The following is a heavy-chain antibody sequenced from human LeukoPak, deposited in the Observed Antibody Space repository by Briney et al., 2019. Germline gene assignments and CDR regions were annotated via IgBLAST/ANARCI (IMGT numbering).Heavy chain of an antibody. CDR2: NSGSGATM. CDR3: AQGGGYCGVDCFFYFDN. J-gene: IGHJ4*02. Sequence: QPGGSLRLSCAASGFPFSTNPMSWVRQAPGKGLEWVSSNSGSGATMYYAASVQGRFTISRDNSKNTPYLQMNSLTAEDTALYYCAQGGGYCGVDCFFYFDNWGQGTLVIVSS. D-gene: IGHD2-21*02. V-gene: IGHV3-23*01. CDR1: GFPFSTNP.